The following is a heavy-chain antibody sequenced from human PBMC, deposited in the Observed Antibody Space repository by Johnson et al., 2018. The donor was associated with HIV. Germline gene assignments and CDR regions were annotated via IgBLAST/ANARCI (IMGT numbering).Heavy chain of an antibody. CDR2: INSDGSST. CDR3: ARDPAAAALRAFDI. J-gene: IGHJ3*02. D-gene: IGHD6-13*01. Sequence: VQLVESGGGVVRPGGSLRLSCAASGFTFDDYAMHWVRQAPGKGLEWVSGINSDGSSTSYADSVKGRFTISRDNSKHTLYLQMNSLRPEDTAVYYCARDPAAAALRAFDIWGQGTMVTVSS. CDR1: GFTFDDYA. V-gene: IGHV3-20*04.